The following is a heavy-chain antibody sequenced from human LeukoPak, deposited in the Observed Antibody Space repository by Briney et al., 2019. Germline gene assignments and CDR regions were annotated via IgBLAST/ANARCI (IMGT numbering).Heavy chain of an antibody. Sequence: SETLSLTCTVSGGSISSYYWSWIRQPPGKGLEWIGYIYYSGSTNYNPSLKSRVTISVDTSKNQFSLKLSSVAAADTAVYYCVRDQGITMVRGWSYGMDVWGQGTTVTVSS. CDR3: VRDQGITMVRGWSYGMDV. CDR2: IYYSGST. J-gene: IGHJ6*02. CDR1: GGSISSYY. D-gene: IGHD3-10*01. V-gene: IGHV4-59*01.